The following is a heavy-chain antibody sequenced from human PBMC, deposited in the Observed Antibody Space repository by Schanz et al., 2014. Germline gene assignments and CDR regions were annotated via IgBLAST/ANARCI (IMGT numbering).Heavy chain of an antibody. J-gene: IGHJ6*02. V-gene: IGHV3-9*01. CDR3: ARRVPYSFGLDV. Sequence: EVQLVESGGGLVQPGRSLRLSCAASGFTFDNYAMHWVRQAPGKGLEWVSSISWNSGSVAYADSVKGRFTISRDDAKNSLYLQMNSLRDEDTAMYYCARRVPYSFGLDVWGQGATVTVSS. CDR1: GFTFDNYA. D-gene: IGHD1-1*01. CDR2: ISWNSGSV.